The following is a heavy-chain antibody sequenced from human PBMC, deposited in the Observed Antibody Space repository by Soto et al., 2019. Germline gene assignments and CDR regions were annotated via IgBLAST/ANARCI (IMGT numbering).Heavy chain of an antibody. D-gene: IGHD2-15*01. CDR2: ISSSSSYI. CDR1: GFTFSSYS. V-gene: IGHV3-21*01. Sequence: GGSLRLSCAASGFTFSSYSMNWVRQAPGKGLEWVSSISSSSSYIYYADSVKGRFTISRDNAKNSLYLQMNSLRAEDTAVYYCAWVVAATPFDAFDIWGQGTMVTVSS. CDR3: AWVVAATPFDAFDI. J-gene: IGHJ3*02.